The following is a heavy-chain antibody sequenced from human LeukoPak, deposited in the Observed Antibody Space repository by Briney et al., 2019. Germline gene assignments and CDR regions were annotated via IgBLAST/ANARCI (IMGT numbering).Heavy chain of an antibody. CDR1: GYTFTSYG. CDR2: ISAYNGNT. V-gene: IGHV1-18*01. CDR3: ARDRRILEWLFTIDY. D-gene: IGHD3-3*01. Sequence: ASVKVSCKASGYTFTSYGISWVRQAPGQGLEWMGWISAYNGNTNYAQKLQGRVTMTTDTSTSTAYMELRSLRSDDTAVYYCARDRRILEWLFTIDYWGQGTLVTVSS. J-gene: IGHJ4*02.